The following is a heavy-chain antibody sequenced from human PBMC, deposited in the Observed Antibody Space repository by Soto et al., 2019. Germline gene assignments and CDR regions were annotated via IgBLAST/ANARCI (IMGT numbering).Heavy chain of an antibody. CDR1: GFTFSSYA. V-gene: IGHV3-23*01. J-gene: IGHJ4*02. CDR2: ISGSGGST. Sequence: EVQLLESGGGLVQPGGSLRLSCAASGFTFSSYAMNWVRQAPGKGLEWVSVISGSGGSTYYADSVKGRFTISRDHSKNTLYPQMNSLRAGATAGYYCARGSSGWYFDYWGQGTRVTVSS. CDR3: ARGSSGWYFDY. D-gene: IGHD6-19*01.